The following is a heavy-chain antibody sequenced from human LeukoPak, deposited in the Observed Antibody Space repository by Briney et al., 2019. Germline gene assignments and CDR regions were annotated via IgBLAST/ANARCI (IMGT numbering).Heavy chain of an antibody. J-gene: IGHJ3*02. Sequence: GGSLRLSCAPSGFTFSDYYMSWIRQAPGKGLEWVSYISSSGSTIYYADSVKGRFTISRDNAKNSLYLQMNSLRAEDTAVYYCARESLTTKSDAFDIWGQGTMVTVSS. CDR1: GFTFSDYY. D-gene: IGHD4-17*01. CDR2: ISSSGSTI. V-gene: IGHV3-11*01. CDR3: ARESLTTKSDAFDI.